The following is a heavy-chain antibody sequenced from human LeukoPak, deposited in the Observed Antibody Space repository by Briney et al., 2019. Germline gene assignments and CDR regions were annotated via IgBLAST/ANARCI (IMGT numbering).Heavy chain of an antibody. J-gene: IGHJ4*02. Sequence: SETLSLTCTVSGGSISSYYWSWIRQPPGKGLEWIGYIYYSGSTNYNPSLKSRVTISVDTSKNQFSLKLSSVAAADTAVYYYARTLKERIAAAAHFDYWGQGTLVTVSS. CDR1: GGSISSYY. CDR3: ARTLKERIAAAAHFDY. CDR2: IYYSGST. V-gene: IGHV4-59*01. D-gene: IGHD6-13*01.